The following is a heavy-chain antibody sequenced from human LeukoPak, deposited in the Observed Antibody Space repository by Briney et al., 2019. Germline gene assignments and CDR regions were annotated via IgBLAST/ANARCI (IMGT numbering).Heavy chain of an antibody. Sequence: SETLSLTCTVSGGSISSGGYYWSWIRQHSGRGLEWIGYIYDSGSTYYNPSLKSRVTISVDTSKNHFSLKLSSVTAADTAVYYCARVTMIVVVIGYWGQGTLATVSS. D-gene: IGHD3-22*01. CDR1: GGSISSGGYY. J-gene: IGHJ4*02. CDR2: IYDSGST. V-gene: IGHV4-31*03. CDR3: ARVTMIVVVIGY.